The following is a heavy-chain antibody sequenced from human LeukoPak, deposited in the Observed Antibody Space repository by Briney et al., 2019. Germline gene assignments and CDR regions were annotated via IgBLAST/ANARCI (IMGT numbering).Heavy chain of an antibody. V-gene: IGHV4-30-4*02. CDR1: GGSISSGDYY. D-gene: IGHD6-25*01. CDR3: ARDRKIAALVDAFDI. CDR2: IYYSGST. J-gene: IGHJ3*02. Sequence: SETLSLTCTVSGGSISSGDYYWSWIRQPPGKGLEWIGYIYYSGSTYYNPSLKSRVTISVDTSKNQFSLKLSSVTAADTAVYYCARDRKIAALVDAFDIWGQGTMVTVSS.